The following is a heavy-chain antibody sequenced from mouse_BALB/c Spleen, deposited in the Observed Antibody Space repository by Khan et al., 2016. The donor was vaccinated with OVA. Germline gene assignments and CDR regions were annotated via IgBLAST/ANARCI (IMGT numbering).Heavy chain of an antibody. CDR3: ATAYSYWYYFDY. CDR1: GFTFNSYG. Sequence: EVQRVESGGGLVQPGGSRKLSCAASGFTFNSYGMHWVRQAPEKGLEWVTYISGDSNTIYYADTVKGRFTISRDNPKNTLFLQMTSLMSEDTAMYYCATAYSYWYYFDYWGPGTTLTVS. V-gene: IGHV5-17*02. D-gene: IGHD1-1*01. J-gene: IGHJ2*01. CDR2: ISGDSNTI.